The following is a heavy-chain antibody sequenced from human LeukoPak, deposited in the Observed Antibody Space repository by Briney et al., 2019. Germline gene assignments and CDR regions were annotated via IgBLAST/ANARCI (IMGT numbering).Heavy chain of an antibody. CDR2: IYYSGST. J-gene: IGHJ4*02. D-gene: IGHD6-19*01. V-gene: IGHV4-59*01. Sequence: PSETLSLTCTVSGGSISSYYWSWIRQPPGKGREWIGYIYYSGSTNYNLSLKCRVTISVDTSKNQFSLKMSSVTAADTAVYYCARGRYSSGIYYFDYWGQGTLVTVSS. CDR3: ARGRYSSGIYYFDY. CDR1: GGSISSYY.